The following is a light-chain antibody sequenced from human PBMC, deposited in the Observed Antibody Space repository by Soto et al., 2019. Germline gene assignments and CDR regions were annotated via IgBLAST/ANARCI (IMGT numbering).Light chain of an antibody. CDR2: GAS. Sequence: EIVMTQSPASLSVSPGDGATLSCRASQSVASNVAWNQQKPGQGPRLLIHGASTRAVGVPARFSGSGSGTDITLTISSLQSEDFAVYYCQQYHNWPPQYTFGQGTKLQIK. J-gene: IGKJ2*01. V-gene: IGKV3-15*01. CDR3: QQYHNWPPQYT. CDR1: QSVASN.